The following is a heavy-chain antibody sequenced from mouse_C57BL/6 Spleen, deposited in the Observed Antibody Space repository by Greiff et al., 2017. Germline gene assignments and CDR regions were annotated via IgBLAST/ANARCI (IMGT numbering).Heavy chain of an antibody. J-gene: IGHJ4*01. CDR1: GFTFSNYW. D-gene: IGHD2-4*01. V-gene: IGHV6-3*01. Sequence: EVKVEESGGGLVQPGGSMKLSCAASGFTFSNYWMNWVRQSPEKGLEWVAQIRLKSDNYATHYAESVKGRFTISRDESKSSVYLQMNNLRAEDTGIYYCADYDPDDDAMDYWGQGTSVTVSS. CDR2: IRLKSDNYAT. CDR3: ADYDPDDDAMDY.